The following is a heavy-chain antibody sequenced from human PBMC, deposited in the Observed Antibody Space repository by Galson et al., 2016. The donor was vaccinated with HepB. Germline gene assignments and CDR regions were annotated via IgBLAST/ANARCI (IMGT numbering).Heavy chain of an antibody. CDR1: GYTFSTYG. D-gene: IGHD2-2*01. Sequence: SVKVSCKASGYTFSTYGITWVRQAPGQGLEWMGWISGYNGITNYAQMLQGRVIMTTDTSTATAFMELRSLGSDDTAVYYCARDKSPIVVVPGANSYYYYYGMDVWGEGTTVTVSS. J-gene: IGHJ6*04. CDR2: ISGYNGIT. CDR3: ARDKSPIVVVPGANSYYYYYGMDV. V-gene: IGHV1-18*01.